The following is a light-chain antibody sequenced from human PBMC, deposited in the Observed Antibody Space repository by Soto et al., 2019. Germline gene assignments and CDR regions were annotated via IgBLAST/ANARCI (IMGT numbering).Light chain of an antibody. J-gene: IGKJ3*01. Sequence: DIQMTHAPSSLSASVGDRVTITCQARQDLNNYRNWYQQKPGKAPKLLIYAASNLEKGVPSRFRGSGYGTDFSFHVSRLQPENISSYFCHQYDDRPLPLGSGTKVDFK. V-gene: IGKV1-33*01. CDR3: HQYDDRPLP. CDR2: AAS. CDR1: QDLNNY.